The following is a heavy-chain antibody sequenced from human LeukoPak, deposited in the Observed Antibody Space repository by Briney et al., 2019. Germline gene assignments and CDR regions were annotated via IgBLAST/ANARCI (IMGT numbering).Heavy chain of an antibody. D-gene: IGHD4-23*01. V-gene: IGHV3-74*03. CDR1: GFTLKNYW. CDR3: ARDLADYGGNEKGYFDY. Sequence: GGSLRLSCETSGFTLKNYWMSWLRRAPGKGLEWVSRSKYDGSTAMYAESVKGRFTISRDNARGTLYLQMNSLRAEDTAVYYCARDLADYGGNEKGYFDYWGQGTLVTVSS. J-gene: IGHJ4*02. CDR2: SKYDGSTA.